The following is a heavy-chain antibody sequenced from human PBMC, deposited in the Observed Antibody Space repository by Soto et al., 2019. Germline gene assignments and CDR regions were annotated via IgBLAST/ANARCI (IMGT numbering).Heavy chain of an antibody. Sequence: EEQLLESGGVLIQPGGSLRLSCAASGFSFYNDAMAWVRQAPVKGLEWVSGISDSCISIYYTDSVKGRFTISRDNSKNTLFLQMDSLRGEDTALYYCAKDARRTGLLGQWVGWGQGTLVTVSS. J-gene: IGHJ4*02. CDR2: ISDSCISI. CDR1: GFSFYNDA. V-gene: IGHV3-23*01. D-gene: IGHD1-26*01. CDR3: AKDARRTGLLGQWVG.